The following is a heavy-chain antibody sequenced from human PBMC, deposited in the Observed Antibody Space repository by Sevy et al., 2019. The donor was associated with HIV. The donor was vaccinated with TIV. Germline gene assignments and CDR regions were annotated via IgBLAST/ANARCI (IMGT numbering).Heavy chain of an antibody. CDR2: INSNGVTT. D-gene: IGHD3-3*01. J-gene: IGHJ4*02. CDR3: ARGGAFWSGYTDY. V-gene: IGHV3-64*02. CDR1: GFTFSSYA. Sequence: GGSLRLSCAASGFTFSSYAMHWVRQAPGKGLECVAAINSNGVTTYYADSVKGRFTISRDNSKNTLYLQMGSLRAEDMVVYYCARGGAFWSGYTDYWGQGTLVTVSS.